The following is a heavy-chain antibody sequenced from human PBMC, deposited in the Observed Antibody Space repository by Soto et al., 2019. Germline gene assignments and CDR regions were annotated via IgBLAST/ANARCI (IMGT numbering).Heavy chain of an antibody. V-gene: IGHV3-33*01. CDR2: IWYDGSNK. CDR1: GFTFSSYG. D-gene: IGHD2-15*01. Sequence: GGSLRLSCAASGFTFSSYGMHWVRQAPGKGLEWVAVIWYDGSNKYYADSVKGRFTISRDNSKNTLYLQMNSLRAEDTAVYYCARSRLPKSIDYYYYGMDVWGQGTTVTVSS. CDR3: ARSRLPKSIDYYYYGMDV. J-gene: IGHJ6*02.